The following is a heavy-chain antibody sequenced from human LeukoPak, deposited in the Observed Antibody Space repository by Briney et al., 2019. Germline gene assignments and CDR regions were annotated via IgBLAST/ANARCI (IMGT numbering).Heavy chain of an antibody. V-gene: IGHV1-69*13. CDR1: GGTFSSHA. CDR2: IIPMFGTA. D-gene: IGHD3-10*01. Sequence: SVKVSCKASGGTFSSHAISWVRQAPGQGLEWMGGIIPMFGTANYAQKFQGRVTITADESTSTAYMELSSLRSEDTAVYHCARGRRLVRGGDGFDIWGQGTMVTVSS. J-gene: IGHJ3*02. CDR3: ARGRRLVRGGDGFDI.